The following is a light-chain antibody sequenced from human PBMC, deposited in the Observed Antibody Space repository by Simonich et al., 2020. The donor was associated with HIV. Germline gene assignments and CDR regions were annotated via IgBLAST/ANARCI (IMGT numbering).Light chain of an antibody. CDR1: QDISKN. J-gene: IGKJ2*01. Sequence: DIPMTQSPSSLSAAGGDRVTITCQASQDISKNLKWYQQKPGKAPKLLIYDASKLETGVPSRFSGSGSGTDFTFTISSLQPEDIATYYCQQYDNLPYTFGQGTKLEIK. CDR3: QQYDNLPYT. CDR2: DAS. V-gene: IGKV1-33*01.